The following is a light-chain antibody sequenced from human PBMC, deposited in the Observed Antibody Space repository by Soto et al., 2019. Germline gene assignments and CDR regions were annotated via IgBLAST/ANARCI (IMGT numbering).Light chain of an antibody. CDR2: KVS. CDR3: MQGTHWPFT. Sequence: DVVMTQSPLSLPVTLGQPASISCTSSQGLVYSDGNIYVNWFQQRPGQSPRRLIYKVSNRDSGVPDRFSGSGSGTDFTLRISRVEAEDVGVYYCMQGTHWPFTLGPGTKVDIK. V-gene: IGKV2-30*01. J-gene: IGKJ3*01. CDR1: QGLVYSDGNIY.